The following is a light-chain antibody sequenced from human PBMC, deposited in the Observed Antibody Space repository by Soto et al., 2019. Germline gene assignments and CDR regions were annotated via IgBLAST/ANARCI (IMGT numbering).Light chain of an antibody. CDR3: QQRSNWPLGYT. V-gene: IGKV3-11*01. CDR2: DAS. Sequence: EIVLTQSPATLSLSPGERATLSCRASQSVSSYLAWYQQKPGQAPRLLIYDASNRATGIPARFSGSGSGTDFTLTISILEPEDFAVYYCQQRSNWPLGYTFGQGTKLEIK. J-gene: IGKJ2*01. CDR1: QSVSSY.